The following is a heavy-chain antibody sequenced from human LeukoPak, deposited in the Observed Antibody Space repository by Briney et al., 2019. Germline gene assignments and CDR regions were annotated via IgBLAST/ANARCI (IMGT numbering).Heavy chain of an antibody. CDR2: INHSGST. CDR3: ARGGIAVAGSANFDY. Sequence: PSETLSLTCAVYGGSFSGYYWSWIRQPPGNGLEWIGEINHSGSTNYNPSLNSRVTISVDTSKNQFSLKLSSVTAADTAVYYCARGGIAVAGSANFDYWGQGTLVTVSS. J-gene: IGHJ4*02. CDR1: GGSFSGYY. D-gene: IGHD6-19*01. V-gene: IGHV4-34*01.